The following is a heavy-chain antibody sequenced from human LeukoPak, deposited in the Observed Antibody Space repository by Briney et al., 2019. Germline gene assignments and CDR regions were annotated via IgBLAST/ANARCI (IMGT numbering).Heavy chain of an antibody. CDR3: GYSYGRNWFDP. J-gene: IGHJ5*02. CDR1: GYTLTELS. CDR2: INPNSGGT. V-gene: IGHV1-2*02. D-gene: IGHD5-18*01. Sequence: ASVKVSCKVSGYTLTELSMHWVRQAPGQGLEWMGWINPNSGGTNYAQKFQGRVTMTRDTSISTAYMELSRLRSDDTAVYYCGYSYGRNWFDPWGQGTLVTVSS.